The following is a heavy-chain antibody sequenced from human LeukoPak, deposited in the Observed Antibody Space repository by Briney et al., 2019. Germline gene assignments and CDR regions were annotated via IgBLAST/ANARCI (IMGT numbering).Heavy chain of an antibody. Sequence: GGSLRLSCAASGFTFSSYAMSWVRQAPGKGLEWVSSISASGGSTYYADSVKGRFTISRDNSKNTLYLQMNSLRAEDTAVYYCAHLGYDILTGYYNWGQGTLVFVSS. CDR2: ISASGGST. CDR3: AHLGYDILTGYYN. D-gene: IGHD3-9*01. V-gene: IGHV3-23*01. CDR1: GFTFSSYA. J-gene: IGHJ4*02.